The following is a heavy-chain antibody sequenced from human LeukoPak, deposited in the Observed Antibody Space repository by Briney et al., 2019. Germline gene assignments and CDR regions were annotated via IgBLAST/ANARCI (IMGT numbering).Heavy chain of an antibody. CDR1: GFTFSSYS. CDR2: ISSSSSYI. CDR3: ARDPPDIVATINRFDY. D-gene: IGHD5-12*01. J-gene: IGHJ4*02. V-gene: IGHV3-21*01. Sequence: PGGSLRLSCAASGFTFSSYSMNWVRQAPGKGLEWASSISSSSSYIYYADSVKGRFTISRDNAKNSLYLQMNSLRAEDTAVYYCARDPPDIVATINRFDYWGQGTLVTVSS.